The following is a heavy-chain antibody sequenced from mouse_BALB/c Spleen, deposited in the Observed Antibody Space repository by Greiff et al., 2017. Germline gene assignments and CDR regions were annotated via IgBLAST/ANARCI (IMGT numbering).Heavy chain of an antibody. Sequence: EVQVVESGGGLVKPGGSLKLSCAASGFTFSSYAMSWVRQTPEKRLEWVASISSGGSTYYPDSVKGRFTISRDNARNILYLQMSSLRSEDTAMYYCARGGYYEAMDYWGQGTSVTVSS. CDR3: ARGGYYEAMDY. CDR2: ISSGGST. CDR1: GFTFSSYA. V-gene: IGHV5-6-5*01. J-gene: IGHJ4*01. D-gene: IGHD1-1*01.